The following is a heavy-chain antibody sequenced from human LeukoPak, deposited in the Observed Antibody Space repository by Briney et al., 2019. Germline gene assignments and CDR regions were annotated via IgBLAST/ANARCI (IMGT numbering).Heavy chain of an antibody. Sequence: SGTLSLTCAVSGGSISSSNWWSWVRQPPGKGLEWIGEIYHSGSTNYNPSLKSRVTISVDKSKNQFSLKLSSVTAADTAVYYCARGSSGDYYDSSGYYLPSWGQGTLVTVSS. D-gene: IGHD3-22*01. J-gene: IGHJ4*02. V-gene: IGHV4-4*02. CDR3: ARGSSGDYYDSSGYYLPS. CDR1: GGSISSSNW. CDR2: IYHSGST.